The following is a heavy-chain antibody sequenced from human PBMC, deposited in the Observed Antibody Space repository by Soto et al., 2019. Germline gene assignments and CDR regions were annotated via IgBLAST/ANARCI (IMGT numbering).Heavy chain of an antibody. J-gene: IGHJ4*02. CDR3: ARQIRSYGDYGIDY. CDR2: IYDGGST. CDR1: GGSISSSSYY. D-gene: IGHD4-17*01. V-gene: IGHV4-39*01. Sequence: QLQLQESGPGLGKPSETLSLTCTVSGGSISSSSYYWGWIRQPPGQGREWIGSIYDGGSTYYKPSVLSRVTLHVDTYKTQFSLKLSSVTAADTAVYYFARQIRSYGDYGIDYWGQGTLVTVSS.